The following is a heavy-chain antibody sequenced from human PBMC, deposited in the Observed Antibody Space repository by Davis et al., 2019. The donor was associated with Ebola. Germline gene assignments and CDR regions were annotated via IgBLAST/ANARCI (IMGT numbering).Heavy chain of an antibody. CDR2: INSDGSST. D-gene: IGHD2-15*01. Sequence: GESLKISCAASGFTFSSYWMHWVRQAPGKGLVWVSRINSDGSSTSYADSVKGRFTISRDNAKNSLYLQMNSLRAEDTAVYYCARVGACSGGSCYYGLDYWGQGTLVTVSS. CDR3: ARVGACSGGSCYYGLDY. V-gene: IGHV3-74*01. J-gene: IGHJ4*02. CDR1: GFTFSSYW.